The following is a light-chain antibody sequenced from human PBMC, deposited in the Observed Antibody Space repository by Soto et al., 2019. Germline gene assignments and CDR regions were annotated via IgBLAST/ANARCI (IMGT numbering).Light chain of an antibody. V-gene: IGLV4-69*01. Sequence: QRVLTQSPSGSASLGASVKLTCTLSSGYSTYAIAWHQQQSEKGPRFLMKINYDGTHSKGDGFFDRFSGSSSGAERHLTISSLQSEDEADYYCQSLGTGIQVFGGGTKVTVL. CDR2: INYDGTH. J-gene: IGLJ3*02. CDR3: QSLGTGIQV. CDR1: SGYSTYA.